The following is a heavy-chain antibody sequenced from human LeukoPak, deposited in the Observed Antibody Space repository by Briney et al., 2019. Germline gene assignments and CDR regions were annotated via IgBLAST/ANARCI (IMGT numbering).Heavy chain of an antibody. CDR3: ARESGSITILGPQANWFDP. CDR2: IIPIFGTA. J-gene: IGHJ5*02. D-gene: IGHD3-3*01. V-gene: IGHV1-69*13. CDR1: GYTLTELS. Sequence: SVKVSCKVSGYTLTELSVHWVRQAPGQGLEWMGGIIPIFGTANYAQKFQGRVTITADESTSTAYMELSSLRSEDTAVYYCARESGSITILGPQANWFDPWGQGTLVTVSS.